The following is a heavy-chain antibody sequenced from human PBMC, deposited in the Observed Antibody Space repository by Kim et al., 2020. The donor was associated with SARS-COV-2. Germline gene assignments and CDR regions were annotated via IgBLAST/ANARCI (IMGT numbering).Heavy chain of an antibody. CDR2: IYTSGST. V-gene: IGHV4-4*07. D-gene: IGHD3-9*01. CDR3: ARDRLDYDILTGREAWFDP. J-gene: IGHJ5*02. Sequence: SETLSLTCTVSGGSISSYYWSWIRQPAGKGLEWIGRIYTSGSTNYNPSLKSRVTMSVDTSKNQFSLKLSSVIAADTAVYYCARDRLDYDILTGREAWFDPWGQGTLVTVSS. CDR1: GGSISSYY.